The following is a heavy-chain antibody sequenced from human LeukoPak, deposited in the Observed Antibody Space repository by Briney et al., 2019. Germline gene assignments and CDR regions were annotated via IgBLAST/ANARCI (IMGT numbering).Heavy chain of an antibody. J-gene: IGHJ3*02. CDR1: GYTFTSYG. V-gene: IGHV1-18*01. Sequence: ASVKVSCKASGYTFTSYGISWVRQAPGQGLEWMGRISPYNGNTNHAHKVQGRVTMTTDTATSTAYMELRSLRSDDTAVYYCARDFRHTSPHIDAFDIWGQGTMVTVSP. D-gene: IGHD2-2*01. CDR3: ARDFRHTSPHIDAFDI. CDR2: ISPYNGNT.